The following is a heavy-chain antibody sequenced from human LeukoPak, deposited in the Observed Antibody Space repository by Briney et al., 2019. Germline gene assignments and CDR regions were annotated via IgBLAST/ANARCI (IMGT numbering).Heavy chain of an antibody. CDR1: GLSLSTSGVG. V-gene: IGHV2-5*01. D-gene: IGHD6-19*01. CDR2: TYWNGDK. Sequence: SGPTVVKPTQTLTLTCTFSGLSLSTSGVGVVWIRQPPGKALEWLGVTYWNGDKRCNPSLSSRLTITKDTSRNQEVLRMTNMDPVDTATYYCGHRRQSFDYHGVDVWAKGPRSPSP. J-gene: IGHJ6*02. CDR3: GHRRQSFDYHGVDV.